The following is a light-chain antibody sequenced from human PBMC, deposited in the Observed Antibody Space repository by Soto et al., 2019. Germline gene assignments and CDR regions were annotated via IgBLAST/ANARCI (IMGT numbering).Light chain of an antibody. CDR3: QQSYMDPIT. CDR1: QSISTY. V-gene: IGKV1-39*01. J-gene: IGKJ5*01. CDR2: DAS. Sequence: DIQMTQSPSSLSASVGNRVTITCRASQSISTYLNWYQKKPGKAPNLRIYDASRLQSGVPSRFSGSGGGTDFTLSISSVQPEDFATYFCQQSYMDPITFGQGTRLEIK.